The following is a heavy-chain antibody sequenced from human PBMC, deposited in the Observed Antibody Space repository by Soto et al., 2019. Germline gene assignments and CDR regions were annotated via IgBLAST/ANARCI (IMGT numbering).Heavy chain of an antibody. CDR2: IHPGDSVT. Sequence: PGESLKISCKGSGYSFTNYWIGWVRQMPGKGLEWMAIIHPGDSVTRYGPSFQGQVTISADKSISTAYLQWSSLKASDTAVYYCTRDFGYDILTGYYPNNWFDPWGQGTLVTVSS. D-gene: IGHD3-9*01. V-gene: IGHV5-51*01. CDR1: GYSFTNYW. CDR3: TRDFGYDILTGYYPNNWFDP. J-gene: IGHJ5*02.